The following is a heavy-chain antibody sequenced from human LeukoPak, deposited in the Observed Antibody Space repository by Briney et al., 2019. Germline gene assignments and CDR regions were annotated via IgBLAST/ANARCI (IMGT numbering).Heavy chain of an antibody. J-gene: IGHJ4*02. Sequence: ASVKVSCKASGYTFTGYYINRVRQAPGQGLEWMGWINSNSVGTNYAQKFQGRVTITRDTSISTAYMELSRLRSDDTAMYYCARRSDYGGLDYWGQGTLVTVSS. V-gene: IGHV1-2*02. CDR2: INSNSVGT. D-gene: IGHD4-23*01. CDR1: GYTFTGYY. CDR3: ARRSDYGGLDY.